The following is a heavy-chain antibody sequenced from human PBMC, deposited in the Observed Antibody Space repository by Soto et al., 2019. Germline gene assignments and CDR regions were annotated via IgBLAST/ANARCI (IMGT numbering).Heavy chain of an antibody. CDR2: ISYDGSKK. CDR1: GFTFSSYG. D-gene: IGHD6-25*01. V-gene: IGHV3-30*18. Sequence: QVQLVESGGGVVQPGRSLRLSCAASGFTFSSYGMHWVRQAPGKGLEWVAVISYDGSKKYYADSVKGRFTISRDNSKNTLYLQRNSLRAEDTAVYYCAKDRRPNYYYGMDFWGQGTTVTVSS. CDR3: AKDRRPNYYYGMDF. J-gene: IGHJ6*02.